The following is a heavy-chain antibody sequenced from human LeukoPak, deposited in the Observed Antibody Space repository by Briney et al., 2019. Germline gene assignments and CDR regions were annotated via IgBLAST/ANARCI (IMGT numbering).Heavy chain of an antibody. CDR2: ISGSGGST. V-gene: IGHV3-23*01. CDR3: AKDLSSGYYPRYGMDV. Sequence: GGSLRLSCAASGFTFSSYAMSWVRQAPGKGLEWVSAISGSGGSTYYADSVKGRFTISRDNSKNTLYLQMNSLRAEDTAVYYRAKDLSSGYYPRYGMDVWGQGTTVTVSS. CDR1: GFTFSSYA. J-gene: IGHJ6*02. D-gene: IGHD3-22*01.